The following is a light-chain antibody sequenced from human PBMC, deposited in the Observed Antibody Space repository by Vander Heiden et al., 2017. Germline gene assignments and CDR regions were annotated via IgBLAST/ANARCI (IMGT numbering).Light chain of an antibody. J-gene: IGKJ1*01. V-gene: IGKV3-15*01. CDR3: QQDNNWPWT. CDR1: QSVSSN. CDR2: GAS. Sequence: EIVMTQSPATLSVSPGERATLSCRASQSVSSNLAWYQQKPGQAPKLLIHGASTRATGIPARFSGSGSGTEFTLTISSLQSEDFAVYYCQQDNNWPWTFGQGTKVEIK.